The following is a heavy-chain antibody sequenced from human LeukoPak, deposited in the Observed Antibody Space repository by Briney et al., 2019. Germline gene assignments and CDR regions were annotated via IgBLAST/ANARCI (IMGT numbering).Heavy chain of an antibody. D-gene: IGHD6-13*01. V-gene: IGHV4-38-2*01. CDR1: AYSISSGYR. J-gene: IGHJ4*02. CDR2: IYHSGIT. Sequence: PSETLSLTCAVSAYSISSGYRWGWIRQPPGKGLEWIGSIYHSGITYYNPSLKSRVTISVDTSNNQFSLELTSVTAADTAVYYCARGYSSSWFYWGQGTLVTVSS. CDR3: ARGYSSSWFY.